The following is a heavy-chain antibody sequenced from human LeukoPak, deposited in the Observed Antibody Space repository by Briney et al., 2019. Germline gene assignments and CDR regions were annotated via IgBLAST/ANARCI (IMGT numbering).Heavy chain of an antibody. V-gene: IGHV3-15*01. CDR1: GFTFSNAW. CDR2: IKSKTDGGTT. J-gene: IGHJ4*02. CDR3: ARGRKITMVRGVIISPFDY. D-gene: IGHD3-10*01. Sequence: GGSLRLSCAASGFTFSNAWMSWVRQAPGKGLEWVGRIKSKTDGGTTDYAAPVKGRFTISRDDSKNTLYLQMNSLRAEDTAVYYCARGRKITMVRGVIISPFDYWGQGTLVTVSS.